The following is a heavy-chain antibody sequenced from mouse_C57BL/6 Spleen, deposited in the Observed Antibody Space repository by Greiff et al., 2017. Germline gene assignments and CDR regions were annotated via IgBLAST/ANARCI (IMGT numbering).Heavy chain of an antibody. Sequence: VKLQQSGPELVKPGASVKISCKASGYAFSSSWMNWVKQRPGTGLEWIGRIYPGDGATNYKGKFKGKATLTADKSYSPAYMQLSILTSEASAVYFCARGDYDGYYPGYWGQGTTLTVSS. CDR3: ARGDYDGYYPGY. V-gene: IGHV1-82*01. CDR1: GYAFSSSW. J-gene: IGHJ2*01. CDR2: IYPGDGAT. D-gene: IGHD2-3*01.